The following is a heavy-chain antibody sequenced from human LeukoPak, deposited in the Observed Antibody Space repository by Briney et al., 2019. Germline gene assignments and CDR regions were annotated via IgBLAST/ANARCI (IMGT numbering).Heavy chain of an antibody. V-gene: IGHV3-48*02. D-gene: IGHD1-26*01. CDR1: GFTFNNYN. CDR3: ARSGSYYRTFDY. J-gene: IGHJ4*02. Sequence: GGSLRLSCATSGFTFNNYNMNWVRQAPGKGLEWVAYIGSTTSTIYYAGSAKGRFTISRDNAKNSLYLQMNSLRDKDTAVYFCARSGSYYRTFDYWGQGSLVTVSS. CDR2: IGSTTSTI.